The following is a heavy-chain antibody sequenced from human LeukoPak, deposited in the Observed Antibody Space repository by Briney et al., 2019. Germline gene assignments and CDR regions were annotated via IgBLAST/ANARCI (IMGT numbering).Heavy chain of an antibody. V-gene: IGHV3-30*04. Sequence: GGSLRLSSAASGFTFSNFAMHWVRQAPGKGLEWVALISYDGSSKYNEDSVKGRFTISRDDSKNTLYLQMNSLRAEDTAVYYCARPYLERSLKFYMDVWGKGTTVTVSS. CDR2: ISYDGSSK. CDR3: ARPYLERSLKFYMDV. D-gene: IGHD3-3*02. CDR1: GFTFSNFA. J-gene: IGHJ6*03.